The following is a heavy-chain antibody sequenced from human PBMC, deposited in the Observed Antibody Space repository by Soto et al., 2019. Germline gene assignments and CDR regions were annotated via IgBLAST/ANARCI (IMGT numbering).Heavy chain of an antibody. CDR2: INPSGGST. CDR3: ARASYGDYEPNWSDT. Sequence: QVQLVQSGAEVKKPGASVKVSCKASGYTFTSYYMHWVRQAPGQGLEWMGIINPSGGSTSYAQKLQGRVTMXXDXAXXTVHMELSSLRSEDTAVYYWARASYGDYEPNWSDTWGQGTLVTVSS. J-gene: IGHJ5*02. V-gene: IGHV1-46*04. CDR1: GYTFTSYY. D-gene: IGHD4-17*01.